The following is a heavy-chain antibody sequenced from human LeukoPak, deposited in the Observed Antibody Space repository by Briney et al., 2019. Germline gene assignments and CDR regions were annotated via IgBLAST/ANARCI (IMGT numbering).Heavy chain of an antibody. D-gene: IGHD5-12*01. CDR1: GFTFSTYA. CDR2: INSDSSTV. J-gene: IGHJ4*02. CDR3: ARVTDIVAPFDY. Sequence: GGSLRLSCEASGFTFSTYAMNWVRQAPGKGLEWVSYINSDSSTVYYADSVEGRFTISRDNAKNSLYLQMNSLRDEDTAVYYCARVTDIVAPFDYWGQGTLVTVSS. V-gene: IGHV3-48*02.